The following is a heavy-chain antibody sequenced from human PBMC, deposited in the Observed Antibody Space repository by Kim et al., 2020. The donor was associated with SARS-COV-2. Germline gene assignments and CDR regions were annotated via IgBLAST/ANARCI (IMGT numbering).Heavy chain of an antibody. CDR1: GGSFSGYY. Sequence: SETLSLTCAVYGGSFSGYYWSWIRQPPGKGLEWIGEINHSGSTNYNPSLKSRVTISVDTSKNQFSLKLSSVTAADTAVYYCARLSWGGLTGRGYWGQGTLVTVSS. J-gene: IGHJ4*02. CDR2: INHSGST. V-gene: IGHV4-34*01. D-gene: IGHD3-16*01. CDR3: ARLSWGGLTGRGY.